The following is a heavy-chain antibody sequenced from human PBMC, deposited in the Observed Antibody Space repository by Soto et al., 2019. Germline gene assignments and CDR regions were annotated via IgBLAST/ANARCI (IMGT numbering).Heavy chain of an antibody. CDR3: ARGATPYYYYYYGMDV. D-gene: IGHD2-15*01. Sequence: QVQLVQSGAEVKKPGASVKVSCKASGYTFTSYDINWVRQATGQGLEWMGWMNPNSGNTGYAQKFQGRVTMTRNTSISTAYMELSSRRSEDTAVYYCARGATPYYYYYYGMDVWGQGTTVTVSS. CDR1: GYTFTSYD. CDR2: MNPNSGNT. V-gene: IGHV1-8*01. J-gene: IGHJ6*02.